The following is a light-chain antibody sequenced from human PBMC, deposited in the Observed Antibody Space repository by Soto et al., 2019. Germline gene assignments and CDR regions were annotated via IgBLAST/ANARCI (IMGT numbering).Light chain of an antibody. J-gene: IGKJ2*01. V-gene: IGKV3-20*01. CDR2: GAS. CDR3: QQYGRSPYT. Sequence: EIVLTQSPGTLSLSPGERATLSCRASQSVSSSYLAWYQQKPGPAPRLLIYGASSRATGIPDRFSGTGSGTDFTLPISRLEPEDFAEYYCQQYGRSPYTFGQGTKLEI. CDR1: QSVSSSY.